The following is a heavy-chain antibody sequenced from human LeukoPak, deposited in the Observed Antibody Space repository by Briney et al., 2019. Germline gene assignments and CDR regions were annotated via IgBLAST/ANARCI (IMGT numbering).Heavy chain of an antibody. CDR2: IIPIFGTA. Sequence: ASVKVSCKASGGTFSSYAISWVRQAPGQGLEWMGGIIPIFGTANYAQKFQGRVTITADKSTSTAYMELSSLRSEDTAVYYCTRDWSCSGGSCYNCFDPWGQGTLVTVSS. J-gene: IGHJ5*02. CDR3: TRDWSCSGGSCYNCFDP. D-gene: IGHD2-15*01. V-gene: IGHV1-69*06. CDR1: GGTFSSYA.